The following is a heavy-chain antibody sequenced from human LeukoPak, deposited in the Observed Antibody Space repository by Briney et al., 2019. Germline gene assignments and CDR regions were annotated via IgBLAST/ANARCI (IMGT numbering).Heavy chain of an antibody. CDR2: IYYSGST. D-gene: IGHD6-13*01. V-gene: IGHV4-39*01. CDR3: ARLWPSAGGQDAFDI. Sequence: SEALSLTCTVSGGSISRSGYYWGWIRQPPGKGLEWIGSIYYSGSTYYNPSLKSRATISVDTSKNQFSLKLSSVTAADTAVYYCARLWPSAGGQDAFDIWGQGTMVTVSS. J-gene: IGHJ3*02. CDR1: GGSISRSGYY.